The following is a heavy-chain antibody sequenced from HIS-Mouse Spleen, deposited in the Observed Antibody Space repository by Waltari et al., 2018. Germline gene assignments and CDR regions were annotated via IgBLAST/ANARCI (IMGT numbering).Heavy chain of an antibody. CDR1: GGSISSSSYY. CDR2: IYYSRST. Sequence: QLQLQESGPGLVKPSETLSLTCTVSGGSISSSSYYWGWIRQPPGKGLEWIGSIYYSRSTHDNPPLKSRVTISVDTSKNQFSLELSSVTAADTAVYSCASRPVSTVTSYYFDYWGQGTLVTVSS. D-gene: IGHD4-17*01. CDR3: ASRPVSTVTSYYFDY. J-gene: IGHJ4*02. V-gene: IGHV4-39*07.